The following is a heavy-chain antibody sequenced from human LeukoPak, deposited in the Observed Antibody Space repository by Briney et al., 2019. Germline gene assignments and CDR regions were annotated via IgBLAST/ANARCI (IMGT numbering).Heavy chain of an antibody. CDR3: ARDEAEGWNDY. D-gene: IGHD1-1*01. Sequence: GGSLRLSCAASGFTFSSYSMNWVRQAPGKGLEWVSSISSSSSYIYYADSVKGRFTISRDNAKNSLYLQMNSLRAEDTAVYYCARDEAEGWNDYWGQGTLVTVSS. V-gene: IGHV3-21*01. J-gene: IGHJ4*02. CDR2: ISSSSSYI. CDR1: GFTFSSYS.